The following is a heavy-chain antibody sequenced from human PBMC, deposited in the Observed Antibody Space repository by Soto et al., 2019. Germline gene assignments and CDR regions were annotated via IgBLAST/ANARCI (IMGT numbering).Heavy chain of an antibody. CDR1: AGSFSHYY. D-gene: IGHD6-19*01. CDR3: ARGGSSDWQVALDI. V-gene: IGHV4-34*01. Sequence: SETLSLTCAVYAGSFSHYYWNWIRQSPGKGLEWIGKIKHSGSSNYNPSLRSRVSISADMSKNQFSLRLTSVTAADTAVYYCARGGSSDWQVALDIWGQGTMVTVS. J-gene: IGHJ3*02. CDR2: IKHSGSS.